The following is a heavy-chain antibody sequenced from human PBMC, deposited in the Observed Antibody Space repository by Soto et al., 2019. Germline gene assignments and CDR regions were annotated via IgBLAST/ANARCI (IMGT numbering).Heavy chain of an antibody. CDR3: ARTPRVVVPADVFDY. D-gene: IGHD2-2*01. V-gene: IGHV4-61*01. Sequence: PSETLSLTCTVSGGSVSSGSYYWSWIRQPPGKGLEWIGEIYHSGSTNYNPSLKSRVTISVDTSKNQFSLKLSSVTAADTAVYYCARTPRVVVPADVFDYWGQGTLVTVSS. J-gene: IGHJ4*02. CDR1: GGSVSSGSYY. CDR2: IYHSGST.